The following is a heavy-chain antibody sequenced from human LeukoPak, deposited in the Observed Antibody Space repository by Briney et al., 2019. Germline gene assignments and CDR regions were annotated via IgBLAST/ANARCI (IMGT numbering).Heavy chain of an antibody. J-gene: IGHJ4*02. CDR1: GGSFSGYY. CDR3: ASVSSGWSGADY. D-gene: IGHD6-19*01. CDR2: INHSGST. Sequence: PSETLSLTCAVYGGSFSGYYWSWIRQPPGKGLEWIGEINHSGSTNCNPSLKSRVTISVDTSKNQFSLKLSSVTAADTAVYYCASVSSGWSGADYWGQGTLVTVSP. V-gene: IGHV4-34*01.